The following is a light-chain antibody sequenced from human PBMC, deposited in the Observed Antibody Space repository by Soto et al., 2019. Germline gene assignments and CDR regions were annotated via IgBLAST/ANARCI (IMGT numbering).Light chain of an antibody. CDR3: QHYNSYPWT. CDR1: QSISSW. CDR2: KAS. Sequence: DIQMTQSPSTLSASVGDRVTISCRASQSISSWLAWYQQKPGKAPKLLIYKASSLETGVPSRFSGSRSGTEFTLTISSLQPDDFATYYCQHYNSYPWTFGQWTKVEIK. J-gene: IGKJ1*01. V-gene: IGKV1-5*03.